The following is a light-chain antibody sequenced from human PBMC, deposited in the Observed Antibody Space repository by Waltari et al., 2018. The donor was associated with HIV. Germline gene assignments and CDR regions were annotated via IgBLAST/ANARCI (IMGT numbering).Light chain of an antibody. CDR3: SSYAGSSWV. CDR2: EVS. V-gene: IGLV2-8*01. CDR1: SSDVGGYNY. Sequence: SSDVGGYNYVSWYQQHPGKAPKLMIYEVSKRPSGVPDRFSGSKSGNTASLTVSGLQAEDEADYYCSSYAGSSWVFGGGTKLTVL. J-gene: IGLJ3*02.